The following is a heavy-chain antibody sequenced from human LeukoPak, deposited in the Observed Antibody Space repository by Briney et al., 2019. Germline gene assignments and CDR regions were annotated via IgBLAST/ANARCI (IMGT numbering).Heavy chain of an antibody. V-gene: IGHV3-7*01. Sequence: GGSLRLSGVASGFTFSRYWMNWVRQAPGKGLEWVANINQDGSEKNYVDSVKGRFTISRDNAKNSLYLQMNSLRAEDTAVYYCASDYDSGYWGQGTLVTVSS. J-gene: IGHJ4*02. CDR3: ASDYDSGY. D-gene: IGHD5-12*01. CDR1: GFTFSRYW. CDR2: INQDGSEK.